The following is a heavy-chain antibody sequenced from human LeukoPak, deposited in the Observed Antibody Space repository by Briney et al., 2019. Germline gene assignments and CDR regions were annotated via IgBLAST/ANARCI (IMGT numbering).Heavy chain of an antibody. J-gene: IGHJ4*02. Sequence: PSETLSLTCAVYGGSFSGYYWSWIRQPPGKGLDWIGEINHSGSTNYNPSLKSRVTISVDTSKNQFSLKLSSVTAADTAVYYCARDVTTPSPVDYWGQGTLVTVSS. V-gene: IGHV4-34*01. CDR3: ARDVTTPSPVDY. CDR1: GGSFSGYY. CDR2: INHSGST. D-gene: IGHD4-11*01.